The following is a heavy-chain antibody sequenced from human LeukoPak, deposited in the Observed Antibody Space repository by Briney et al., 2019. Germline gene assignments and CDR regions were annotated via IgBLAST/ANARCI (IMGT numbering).Heavy chain of an antibody. V-gene: IGHV1-2*02. J-gene: IGHJ4*02. CDR2: INPNSGGT. CDR1: GYTFTGYY. Sequence: GAPVKVSCKASGYTFTGYYMHWVRQAPGQGLEWMGWINPNSGGTNYAQKFQGRVTMTRDTSISTAYMELSRLRSDDTAVYYCAREGKFLVAGTGAFDYWGQGTLVTVSS. CDR3: AREGKFLVAGTGAFDY. D-gene: IGHD6-19*01.